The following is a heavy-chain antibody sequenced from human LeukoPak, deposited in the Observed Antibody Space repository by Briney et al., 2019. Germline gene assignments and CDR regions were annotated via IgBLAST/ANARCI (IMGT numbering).Heavy chain of an antibody. Sequence: SSETLSLTCTVSGGSISTYYWSWIRRPPGKGLEWIAYIHASGPTNYNPSLKSRITISVDTSKNQFSLKLSSVTAADTAVYYCARHDAGIAARPFDNWGQGTLATVSS. V-gene: IGHV4-4*09. D-gene: IGHD6-6*01. CDR2: IHASGPT. CDR3: ARHDAGIAARPFDN. CDR1: GGSISTYY. J-gene: IGHJ4*02.